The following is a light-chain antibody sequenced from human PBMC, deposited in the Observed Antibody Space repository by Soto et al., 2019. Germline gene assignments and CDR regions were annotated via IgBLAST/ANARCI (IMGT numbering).Light chain of an antibody. CDR1: SSDVGGYNS. CDR2: DVG. CDR3: SSFTSSMTNV. J-gene: IGLJ1*01. Sequence: QSALTQPASVSGSPGQSITISCTGTSSDVGGYNSVSWYQVHPGNAPKLILYDVGARPSGVSYRFSGSKSGNTASLTISGLQAADEADYFCSSFTSSMTNVFGSGTKLTVL. V-gene: IGLV2-14*03.